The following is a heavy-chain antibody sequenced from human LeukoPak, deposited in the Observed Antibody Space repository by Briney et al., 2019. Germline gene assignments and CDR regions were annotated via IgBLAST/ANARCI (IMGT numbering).Heavy chain of an antibody. CDR3: ARVTGYYYESSGYYHHAFDI. Sequence: GVSVPVSCKASGYTFNGYYMHWVRQAPGQGLEWLGWINPNSGGTNYEQKFQGRVTMTRDTSISTAYMELSRLRSDDTAVYYCARVTGYYYESSGYYHHAFDIWGQGGMPGVSS. V-gene: IGHV1-2*02. J-gene: IGHJ3*02. D-gene: IGHD3-22*01. CDR1: GYTFNGYY. CDR2: INPNSGGT.